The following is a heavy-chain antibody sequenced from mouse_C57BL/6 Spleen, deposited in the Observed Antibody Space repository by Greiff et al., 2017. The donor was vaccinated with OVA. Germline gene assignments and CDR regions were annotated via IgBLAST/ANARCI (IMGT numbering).Heavy chain of an antibody. Sequence: QVQLKQPGAELVRPGSSVKLSCKASGYTFTSYWMHWVKQRPIQGLEWIGNIDPSDSETHYNQKFKDKATLTVDKSSSTAYMQLSSLTSEDAAVYYCARGGDYFDYWGQGTTLTVSS. J-gene: IGHJ2*01. CDR2: IDPSDSET. CDR3: ARGGDYFDY. CDR1: GYTFTSYW. D-gene: IGHD1-1*02. V-gene: IGHV1-52*01.